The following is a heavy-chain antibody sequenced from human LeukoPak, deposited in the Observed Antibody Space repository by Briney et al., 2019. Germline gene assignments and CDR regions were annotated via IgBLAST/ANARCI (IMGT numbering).Heavy chain of an antibody. CDR1: GFSLSDYW. V-gene: IGHV3-74*03. Sequence: GGSLRLSCAASGFSLSDYWMHWVRQAPGKGLVRVSRIKSDGDGSDTMHADSVKGRFTISRDNAKNTLYLQMNSLRAEDTAVYYCGRDQLGDGYIIDYWGQGTPVTVSS. CDR2: IKSDGDGSDT. CDR3: GRDQLGDGYIIDY. D-gene: IGHD5-24*01. J-gene: IGHJ4*02.